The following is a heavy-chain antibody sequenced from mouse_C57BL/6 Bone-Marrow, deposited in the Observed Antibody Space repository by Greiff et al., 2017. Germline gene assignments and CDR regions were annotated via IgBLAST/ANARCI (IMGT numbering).Heavy chain of an antibody. CDR2: IDPENGDT. CDR1: GFNIKDDY. V-gene: IGHV14-4*01. D-gene: IGHD4-1*02. Sequence: DVHLVESGAELVRPGASVKLSCTASGFNIKDDYMHWVKQRPEQGLEWIGWIDPENGDTEYASKFQGKATITADTSSNTAYLQLSSLTSEDTAVYYCTINWDYFDYWGQGTTLTVSS. CDR3: TINWDYFDY. J-gene: IGHJ2*01.